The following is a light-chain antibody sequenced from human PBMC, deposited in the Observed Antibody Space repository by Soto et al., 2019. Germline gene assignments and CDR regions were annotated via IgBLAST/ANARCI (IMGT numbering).Light chain of an antibody. CDR3: KQYNSYPWT. V-gene: IGKV1-5*01. CDR1: QSISSW. Sequence: IQLTQSPSSLSASVGDRVTITCRANQSISSWLAWYQQKPGKAHKLLIYDASSLESEVQSRFSGSGSGTEFTLTIRSLQPDDFATYYCKQYNSYPWTFGQGTKVDIK. J-gene: IGKJ1*01. CDR2: DAS.